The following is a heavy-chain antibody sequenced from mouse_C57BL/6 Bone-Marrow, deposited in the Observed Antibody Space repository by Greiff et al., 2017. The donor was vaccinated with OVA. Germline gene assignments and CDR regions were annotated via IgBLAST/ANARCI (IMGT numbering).Heavy chain of an antibody. Sequence: DVHLVESGGGLVKPGGSLKLSCAASGFTFSDYGMHWVRQAPEKGLEWVAYISSGSSTIYYADTVKGRFTISRDNAKNTLFLQMTSLRSEDTAMYYCARGGNSAWFAYWGQGTLVTVSA. CDR3: ARGGNSAWFAY. CDR2: ISSGSSTI. D-gene: IGHD2-1*01. CDR1: GFTFSDYG. J-gene: IGHJ3*01. V-gene: IGHV5-17*01.